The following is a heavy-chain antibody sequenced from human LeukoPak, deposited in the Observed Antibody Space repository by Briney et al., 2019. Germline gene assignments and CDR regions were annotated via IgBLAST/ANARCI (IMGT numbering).Heavy chain of an antibody. J-gene: IGHJ4*02. D-gene: IGHD4-23*01. V-gene: IGHV4-61*02. CDR2: IYTSGST. CDR3: ARGCGGNSDLFDY. CDR1: GGSISSGSYY. Sequence: SETLSLTCTVSGGSISSGSYYWSWIRQPAGKGLEWIGRIYTSGSTNYNPSLKSRVTISVDTSKNQFSLKLSSVTAADTAVYYCARGCGGNSDLFDYWGQGTLVTVSS.